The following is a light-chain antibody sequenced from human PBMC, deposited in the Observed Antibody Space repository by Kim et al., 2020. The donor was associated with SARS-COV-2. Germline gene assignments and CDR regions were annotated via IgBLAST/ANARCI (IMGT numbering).Light chain of an antibody. Sequence: ASVGDSGAITSRASKSISNSLAWYQQKQGKGPKVLLYEASTLRAGVPSRFSGSGSGTDFTITISSLQTADVATYYCQKYNSAPWTLGQGTKVDIK. J-gene: IGKJ1*01. CDR2: EAS. V-gene: IGKV1-27*01. CDR3: QKYNSAPWT. CDR1: KSISNS.